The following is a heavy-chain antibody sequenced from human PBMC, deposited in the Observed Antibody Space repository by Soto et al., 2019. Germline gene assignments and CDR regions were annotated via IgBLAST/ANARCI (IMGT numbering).Heavy chain of an antibody. Sequence: SETLSLTCAVYGGSFSGYYWSWIRQPPGKGLEWIGEINHSGSTNYNPSLKSRVTISVDTSKNQFSLKLSSVTAADTAVYYCARGRAYYDNLTGYSTYYYYYMDVWGKGTTVTVSS. CDR1: GGSFSGYY. V-gene: IGHV4-34*01. CDR3: ARGRAYYDNLTGYSTYYYYYMDV. J-gene: IGHJ6*03. D-gene: IGHD3-9*01. CDR2: INHSGST.